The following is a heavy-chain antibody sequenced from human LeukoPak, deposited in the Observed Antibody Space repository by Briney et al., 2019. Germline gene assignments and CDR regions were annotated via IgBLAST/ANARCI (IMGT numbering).Heavy chain of an antibody. Sequence: ASVKVSCKASGYTFTNYYIHWVRQAPGQGLEWMGWINTNSGGIKYAQKFQGRVSMTRDTSITTAYMELSRLTSDDTAVYYCARIKGAAAGDVYNPVDFWGQGTLVTVSS. CDR3: ARIKGAAAGDVYNPVDF. CDR2: INTNSGGI. CDR1: GYTFTNYY. D-gene: IGHD5-24*01. V-gene: IGHV1-2*02. J-gene: IGHJ4*02.